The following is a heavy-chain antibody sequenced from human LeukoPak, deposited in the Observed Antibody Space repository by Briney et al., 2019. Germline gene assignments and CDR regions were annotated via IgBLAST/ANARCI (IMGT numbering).Heavy chain of an antibody. CDR3: ARDSDFAYSGSYWLYY. J-gene: IGHJ4*02. CDR2: IWYDGSNK. D-gene: IGHD1-26*01. V-gene: IGHV3-33*01. CDR1: GFTFSSYG. Sequence: GRSLRLSCAASGFTFSSYGMHWVRQAPGKGLEWVGVIWYDGSNKYYADSVKGRFTISRDNSKNTLYMQMNSLRAEDTAVYYCARDSDFAYSGSYWLYYWGQGTLVTVSS.